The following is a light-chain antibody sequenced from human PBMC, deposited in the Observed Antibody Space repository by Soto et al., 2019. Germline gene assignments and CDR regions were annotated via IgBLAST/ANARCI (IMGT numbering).Light chain of an antibody. CDR1: QSISSY. V-gene: IGKV1-39*01. Sequence: IQMTQSPASLAASVGDRVPITCRASQSISSYLHWYQQKPGKAPKLLIYAASSLPSGVPSRFSGRRSETEFTLTISSLQPEDFATYYCQQRYSTPWTVGQGTKVEIK. CDR2: AAS. CDR3: QQRYSTPWT. J-gene: IGKJ1*01.